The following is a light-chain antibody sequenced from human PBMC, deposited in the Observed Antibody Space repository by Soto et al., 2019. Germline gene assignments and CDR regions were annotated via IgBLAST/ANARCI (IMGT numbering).Light chain of an antibody. Sequence: QSVLTQPASVSGSPGQSITISCTGTSNDVGANNYVSWYQHHPGKAPKILIYEAGNRPSGVSHRFSGSKSGNTASLTISGLQAEDEADYFCTSYTVTSTLVFGGGTKVTVL. CDR1: SNDVGANNY. CDR3: TSYTVTSTLV. J-gene: IGLJ2*01. CDR2: EAG. V-gene: IGLV2-14*01.